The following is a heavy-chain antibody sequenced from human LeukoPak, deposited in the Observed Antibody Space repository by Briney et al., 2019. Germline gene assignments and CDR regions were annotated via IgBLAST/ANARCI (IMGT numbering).Heavy chain of an antibody. J-gene: IGHJ4*02. CDR1: GFTFHKYW. V-gene: IGHV3-7*01. D-gene: IGHD5-18*01. Sequence: GGSLRLSCAASGFTFHKYWLTWVRQAPGKGLEWVANINQDDTQIYYSESVEGRFTITRDNAKNALHLQMNSLRVEDTAVYYCARDPGYSYGCDYWGQGTLVTVSS. CDR3: ARDPGYSYGCDY. CDR2: INQDDTQI.